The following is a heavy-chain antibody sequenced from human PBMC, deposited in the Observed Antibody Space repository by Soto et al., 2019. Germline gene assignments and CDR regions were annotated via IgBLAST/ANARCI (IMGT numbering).Heavy chain of an antibody. V-gene: IGHV3-30*18. CDR2: ISYDGSNK. J-gene: IGHJ6*02. CDR1: GFTFSSYG. D-gene: IGHD2-8*02. CDR3: AKAGPLDYGMDV. Sequence: QVQLVESGGGVVQPGRSLRLSCAASGFTFSSYGMHWVRQAPGKGLEWVAVISYDGSNKYYADSVKGRFTISRDNSKNTLYLQMNSVRAEDTAVYYCAKAGPLDYGMDVWGQGTTVTVSS.